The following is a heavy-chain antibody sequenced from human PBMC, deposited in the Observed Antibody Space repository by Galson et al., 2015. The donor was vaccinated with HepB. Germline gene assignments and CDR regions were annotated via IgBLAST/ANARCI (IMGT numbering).Heavy chain of an antibody. J-gene: IGHJ2*01. CDR1: GYTFTGYY. D-gene: IGHD3-10*01. V-gene: IGHV1-2*02. CDR2: INPNSGAT. Sequence: SVKVSCKASGYTFTGYYMHWVRQAPGQGPEWIGWINPNSGATNYAQQFQGRVTMTRDTSTITAYMELSRLKSDDTAVYYCARDREFQLPLGCFDLWGRGTLVTVSS. CDR3: ARDREFQLPLGCFDL.